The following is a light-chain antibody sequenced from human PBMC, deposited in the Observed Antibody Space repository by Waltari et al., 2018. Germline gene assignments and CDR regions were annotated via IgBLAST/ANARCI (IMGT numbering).Light chain of an antibody. CDR2: EIS. CDR3: CSFAGYGIYV. J-gene: IGLJ1*01. V-gene: IGLV2-23*02. Sequence: QSALTQPASVSASPGQSLTISSPAVNSTVYFLHLVSWYQHHPGRNPRLLIYEISQRPSGISNRFSGSKSGNTASLTISGLQPEDEADYFCCSFAGYGIYVFGSGTQVSVL. CDR1: NSTVYFLHL.